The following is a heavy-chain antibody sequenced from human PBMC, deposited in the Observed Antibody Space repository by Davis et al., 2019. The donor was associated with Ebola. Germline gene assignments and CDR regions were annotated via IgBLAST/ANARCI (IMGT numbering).Heavy chain of an antibody. J-gene: IGHJ4*02. V-gene: IGHV3-30-3*01. D-gene: IGHD4-23*01. Sequence: GESLKISCAASGFTFSSYAMSWVRQAPGKGLEWVAVISYDGSNKYYADSVKGRFTISRDNSKNTLYLQMNSLRAEDTAVYYCARDGYGGILYYFDYWGQGTLVTVSS. CDR2: ISYDGSNK. CDR3: ARDGYGGILYYFDY. CDR1: GFTFSSYA.